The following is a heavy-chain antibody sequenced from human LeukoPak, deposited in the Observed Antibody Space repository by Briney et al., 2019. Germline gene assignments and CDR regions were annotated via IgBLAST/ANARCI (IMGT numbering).Heavy chain of an antibody. CDR2: IIPIFGTA. Sequence: SVKVSCKASGGTFSSYAISWVRQAPGQGLEWMGGIIPIFGTANYAQKLQGRVTMTTDTSTSTAYMELRSLRSDDTAVYYCARASSNAFDIWGQGTMVTVSS. V-gene: IGHV1-69*05. D-gene: IGHD6-6*01. CDR3: ARASSNAFDI. J-gene: IGHJ3*02. CDR1: GGTFSSYA.